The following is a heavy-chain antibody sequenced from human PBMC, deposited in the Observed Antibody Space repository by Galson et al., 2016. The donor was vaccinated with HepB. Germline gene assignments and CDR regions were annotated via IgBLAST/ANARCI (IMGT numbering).Heavy chain of an antibody. J-gene: IGHJ3*02. CDR2: IDWDDDR. Sequence: PALVKPTQTLTLTCTFSGFSLPTSGMCVSWIRQPPGKALEWLALIDWDDDRYYKPSLRTRLTISKDTSRNQVVLTMTNMDPVDTPTYYCARIRRIVPGAYDAFYMCGQGTMVTVSS. CDR1: GFSLPTSGMC. CDR3: ARIRRIVPGAYDAFYM. D-gene: IGHD1-26*01. V-gene: IGHV2-70*01.